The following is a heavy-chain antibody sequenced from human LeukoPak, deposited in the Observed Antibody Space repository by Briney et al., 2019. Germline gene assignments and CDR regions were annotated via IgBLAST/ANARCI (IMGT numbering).Heavy chain of an antibody. Sequence: SQTLSLTCTVSGGSISSGDYSWSWIRQPPGKGLEWIGYIYYSGSTYYNPSLKSRVTISVDTSKNQFSLKLSSVTAADTAVYYCARGGGDVYPLVAFDIWGRGTLVTVSS. J-gene: IGHJ3*02. V-gene: IGHV4-30-4*01. D-gene: IGHD5-24*01. CDR2: IYYSGST. CDR3: ARGGGDVYPLVAFDI. CDR1: GGSISSGDYS.